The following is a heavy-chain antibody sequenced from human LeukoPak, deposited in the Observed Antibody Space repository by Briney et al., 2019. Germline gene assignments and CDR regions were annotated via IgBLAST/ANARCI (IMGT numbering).Heavy chain of an antibody. CDR2: IYYSGST. D-gene: IGHD3-3*01. J-gene: IGHJ4*02. CDR1: GGSISSSSYY. CDR3: ARHYDFIY. V-gene: IGHV4-39*01. Sequence: SETLSLTCTVSGGSISSSSYYWGWIRQPPGKGLEWPGSIYYSGSTSYNTSLKSRVTISADTSRNQFSLKLSSVTAADTAVYYCARHYDFIYWGQGTLVTVSS.